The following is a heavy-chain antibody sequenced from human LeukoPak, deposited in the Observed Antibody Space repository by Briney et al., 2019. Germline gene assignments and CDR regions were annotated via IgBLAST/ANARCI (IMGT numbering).Heavy chain of an antibody. CDR1: GFTFSSYG. CDR2: ISSSGSTI. CDR3: ARDQLQHYYGMDV. Sequence: GGSLRLSCAASGFTFSSYGMNWVRQAPGKGLEWVSYISSSGSTIYYAGSVKGRFTISRDNAKNSLYLQMNSLRAEDTAVYYCARDQLQHYYGMDVWGKGTTVTVSS. J-gene: IGHJ6*04. V-gene: IGHV3-48*03.